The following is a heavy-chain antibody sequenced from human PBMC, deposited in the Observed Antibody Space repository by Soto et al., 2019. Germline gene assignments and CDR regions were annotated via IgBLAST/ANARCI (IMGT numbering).Heavy chain of an antibody. CDR1: GGSISSYY. V-gene: IGHV4-59*01. CDR2: IHNSGRT. Sequence: QVQLQESGPGLVKPSETLSLTCTVSGGSISSYYWSWIRQPPGKGLEWIGYIHNSGRTNYNPSLKSRVTVSIDTSNDQFSLKLSSVTDADTAMYYCARRRAYGSGYFDYWGRGTLVTVSS. D-gene: IGHD3-10*01. J-gene: IGHJ4*02. CDR3: ARRRAYGSGYFDY.